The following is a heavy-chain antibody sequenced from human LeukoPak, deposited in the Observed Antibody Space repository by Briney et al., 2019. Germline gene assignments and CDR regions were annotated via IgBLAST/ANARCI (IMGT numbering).Heavy chain of an antibody. V-gene: IGHV3-33*01. D-gene: IGHD1-26*01. CDR2: IWRDSSEK. CDR1: EFAFSRHA. J-gene: IGHJ4*02. CDR3: ARHGSGTNYFYPLDW. Sequence: GRSLRLSCVASEFAFSRHAMHWVRQAPGKGLEWVAVIWRDSSEKHYADSVKGRFTVSRDNSKSTLYLEMNSLRAEDTAIYYCARHGSGTNYFYPLDWWGQGTPVTVSS.